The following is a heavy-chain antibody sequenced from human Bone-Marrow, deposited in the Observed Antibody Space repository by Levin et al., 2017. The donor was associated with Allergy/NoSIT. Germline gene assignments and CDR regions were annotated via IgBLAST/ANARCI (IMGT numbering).Heavy chain of an antibody. J-gene: IGHJ4*02. V-gene: IGHV4-59*02. CDR3: ARGRWDSSGWYYFDH. D-gene: IGHD6-19*01. Sequence: SQTLSLPCTVSGGSVNGFYWSWLRQPPGKGLEWIGYIYHSGRTKYHSSLGSRVVISEDTSKNQFSLRLTSVTAADTAVYFCARGRWDSSGWYYFDHWGRGTPITVSS. CDR1: GGSVNGFY. CDR2: IYHSGRT.